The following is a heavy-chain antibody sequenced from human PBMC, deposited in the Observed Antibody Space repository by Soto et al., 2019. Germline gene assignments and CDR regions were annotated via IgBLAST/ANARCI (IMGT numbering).Heavy chain of an antibody. J-gene: IGHJ3*02. D-gene: IGHD6-6*01. CDR2: ISYDGSNK. CDR1: GFTFSSYA. Sequence: PGGSLRLSCAASGFTFSSYAMHWVRQAPGKGLEWVAVISYDGSNKYYADSVKGRFTISRDNSKNTLYLQMNSLRAEDTAVYYCARVPYSSSTEDAFDIWGQGTMVTVSS. V-gene: IGHV3-30-3*01. CDR3: ARVPYSSSTEDAFDI.